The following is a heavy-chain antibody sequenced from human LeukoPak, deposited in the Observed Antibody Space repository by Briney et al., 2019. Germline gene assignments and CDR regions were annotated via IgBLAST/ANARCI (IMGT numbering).Heavy chain of an antibody. CDR2: ISGTGGNT. CDR1: GFTFSNYD. CDR3: AKQGAYTTPDHSDY. D-gene: IGHD2-2*02. V-gene: IGHV3-23*01. J-gene: IGHJ4*02. Sequence: QPAGSLRLSCAASGFTFSNYDMSWVRKAPGQGLEWVSTISGTGGNTYYADSVKGRFTISKNISQSTLYLQMNSLRADDTAVYYCAKQGAYTTPDHSDYWGQGTLVTVSS.